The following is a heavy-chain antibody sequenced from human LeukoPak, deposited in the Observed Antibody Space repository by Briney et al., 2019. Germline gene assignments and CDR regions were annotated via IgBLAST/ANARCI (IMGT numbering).Heavy chain of an antibody. Sequence: ASVKVSCKASGYTFTSHGISWVRQAPGQGLEWMGWISAYNGNTNYAQKLQGRVTMTTDTSTSTAYMELRSLRSDDTAVYYCARSRYYYGSGSPVSYDYWGQGTLVTVSS. J-gene: IGHJ4*02. CDR3: ARSRYYYGSGSPVSYDY. V-gene: IGHV1-18*01. D-gene: IGHD3-10*01. CDR2: ISAYNGNT. CDR1: GYTFTSHG.